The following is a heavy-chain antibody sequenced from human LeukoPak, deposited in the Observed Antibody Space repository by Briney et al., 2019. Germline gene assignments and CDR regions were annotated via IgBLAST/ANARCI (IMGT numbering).Heavy chain of an antibody. Sequence: PGGSLRLSCVGSGLTFSGFEMNWVRQAPGKGLGWVSHIRGDGTTKSYADSVKGRFTISRDNAKNSLYLQMNSLRAEDTAIYYCARRFRDWGQGTLVTVSS. CDR2: IRGDGTTK. CDR1: GLTFSGFE. J-gene: IGHJ4*02. CDR3: ARRFRD. D-gene: IGHD5-24*01. V-gene: IGHV3-48*03.